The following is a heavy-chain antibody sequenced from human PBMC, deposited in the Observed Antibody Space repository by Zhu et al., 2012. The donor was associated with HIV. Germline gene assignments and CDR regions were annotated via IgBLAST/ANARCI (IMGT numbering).Heavy chain of an antibody. CDR2: IYHTGST. V-gene: IGHV4-4*02. Sequence: QVQLQESGPGLVKPSGTLSLTCAVSGGSISGSTWWTWVRQPPGKGLEWIGEIYHTGSTNYDPSLESRVTISVDKSNNQFSLELTSVTAADTAIYYCAGRTNGHWILGYWGQGTLVTVSS. CDR3: AGRTNGHWILGY. J-gene: IGHJ4*02. CDR1: GGSISGSTW. D-gene: IGHD1-1*01.